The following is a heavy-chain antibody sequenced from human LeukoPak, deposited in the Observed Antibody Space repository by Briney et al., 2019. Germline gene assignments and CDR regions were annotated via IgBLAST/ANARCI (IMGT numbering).Heavy chain of an antibody. J-gene: IGHJ4*02. CDR2: IYYSGST. CDR1: GGSISSYY. D-gene: IGHD3-10*01. Sequence: SETLSLTCTVSGGSISSYYWSWIRQPPGKGLEWIGYIYYSGSTNDNPSLKSRVTISVDTSKNQFSLKLSSVTAADTAVYYCARTYYYGSGSYYLDYWGQGTLVTVSS. CDR3: ARTYYYGSGSYYLDY. V-gene: IGHV4-59*08.